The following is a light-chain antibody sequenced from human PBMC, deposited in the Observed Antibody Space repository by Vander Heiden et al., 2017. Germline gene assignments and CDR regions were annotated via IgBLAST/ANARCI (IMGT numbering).Light chain of an antibody. CDR2: DVS. CDR3: SSYTSSSTPEV. V-gene: IGLV2-14*03. J-gene: IGLJ1*01. Sequence: QSALPHPASVSGSPAQAIALPFTLSSSDVRGYNYVTWYQQHPGKAPKLMIYDVSNRPSGVSNRFSGSKSGNTASLTISGLQAEDEADYYCSSYTSSSTPEVFGTGTKLTVL. CDR1: SSDVRGYNY.